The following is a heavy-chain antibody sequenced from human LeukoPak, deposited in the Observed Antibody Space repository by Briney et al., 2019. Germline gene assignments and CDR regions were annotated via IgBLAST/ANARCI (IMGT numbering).Heavy chain of an antibody. CDR3: TTDLPQRIVGATVYYYYGMDV. CDR2: IKSKTDGGTT. CDR1: GFTFSNAW. D-gene: IGHD1-26*01. Sequence: RTGGFLRLSCAPSGFTFSNAWMSWVRQPPGKGLEWVGRIKSKTDGGTTDYAAPVKGRFTISRDDSKNTLYLQMNSLKTEDTAVYYCTTDLPQRIVGATVYYYYGMDVWGQGTTVTVSS. V-gene: IGHV3-15*01. J-gene: IGHJ6*02.